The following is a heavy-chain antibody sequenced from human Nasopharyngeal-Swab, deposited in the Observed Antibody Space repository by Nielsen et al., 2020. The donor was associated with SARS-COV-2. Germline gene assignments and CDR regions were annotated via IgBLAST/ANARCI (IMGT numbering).Heavy chain of an antibody. CDR3: ARALEGAEASVY. CDR1: GGPFSTNA. D-gene: IGHD1-1*01. J-gene: IGHJ4*02. CDR2: ILTIVGTP. Sequence: SVKVTCKVSGGPFSTNAISWVRQAPGQGLEWMGGILTIVGTPNYSPKSPGSVTITADEATRTDYMELSILTSEDTAVYFCARALEGAEASVYWGQGTLLTVSS. V-gene: IGHV1-69*13.